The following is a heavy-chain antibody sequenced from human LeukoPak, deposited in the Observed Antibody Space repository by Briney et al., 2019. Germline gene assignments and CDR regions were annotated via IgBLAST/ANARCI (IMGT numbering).Heavy chain of an antibody. J-gene: IGHJ4*02. Sequence: GGSLRLSCGVSGFXFSTKSINWVRQAPGKGLEWVSYITADSGTTYYADSVKGRFTISRDNAKNSLYLQMNSLRDEDTAVYYCASRDYFDYWGQGTLVTVSS. CDR1: GFXFSTKS. CDR2: ITADSGTT. CDR3: ASRDYFDY. V-gene: IGHV3-48*02.